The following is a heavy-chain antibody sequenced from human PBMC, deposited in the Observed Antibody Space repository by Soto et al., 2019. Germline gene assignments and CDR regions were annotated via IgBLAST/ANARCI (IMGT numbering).Heavy chain of an antibody. Sequence: GGSLRLSCTASGFTFGDYAMSWVRQAPGKGLEWVGSIRSKAYGGTTEYAASVKGRFTIPRDDSKSIAYLQMNSLKTEDTAVYYCTRERWGGYCSGGSCYPRVGYYGMDVWGQGTTVTVSS. CDR2: IRSKAYGGTT. V-gene: IGHV3-49*04. CDR3: TRERWGGYCSGGSCYPRVGYYGMDV. J-gene: IGHJ6*02. D-gene: IGHD2-15*01. CDR1: GFTFGDYA.